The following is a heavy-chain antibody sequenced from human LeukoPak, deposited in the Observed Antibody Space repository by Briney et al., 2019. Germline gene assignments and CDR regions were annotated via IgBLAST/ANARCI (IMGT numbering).Heavy chain of an antibody. CDR2: ISGNGGST. V-gene: IGHV3-64D*09. D-gene: IGHD5-12*01. Sequence: PGRSLRLSCSASGLTFSSYAMYWVRQASGKGLEYVSAISGNGGSTDYADSVKDRFAISRDNSKNMLFLQISSLRGEDTAMYHCVKDVAGYGYWGQGTLVTVSS. CDR3: VKDVAGYGY. J-gene: IGHJ4*02. CDR1: GLTFSSYA.